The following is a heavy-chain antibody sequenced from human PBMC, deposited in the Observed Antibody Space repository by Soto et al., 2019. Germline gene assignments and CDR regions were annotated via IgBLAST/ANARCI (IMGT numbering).Heavy chain of an antibody. CDR2: FRTGGDDGTT. J-gene: IGHJ4*02. Sequence: GGSLRLSCAASGFSFSSYSMSWVRQAPGKGLEWVSGFRTGGDDGTTYYIDSVRGRFTISRDNSKNTLFLQMNSLGAEDTAIYYCAKKVNSGSGSQYFDYWGQGTLVTVSS. D-gene: IGHD3-10*01. V-gene: IGHV3-23*01. CDR1: GFSFSSYS. CDR3: AKKVNSGSGSQYFDY.